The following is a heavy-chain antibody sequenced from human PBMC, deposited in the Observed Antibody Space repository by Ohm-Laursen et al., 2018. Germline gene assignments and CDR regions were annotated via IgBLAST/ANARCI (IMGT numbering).Heavy chain of an antibody. CDR2: IFAGGRT. CDR1: GFTFSSRA. V-gene: IGHV3-53*01. J-gene: IGHJ2*01. CDR3: ARDGGRLTTIRWYFDL. Sequence: SLRLSCAASGFTFSSRAMSWVRQAPGKGLEWVSVIFAGGRTYYADSVKGRFTISRDNSKNTLYLQMNSLRAEDTAVYYCARDGGRLTTIRWYFDLWGRGTLVTVSS. D-gene: IGHD5-24*01.